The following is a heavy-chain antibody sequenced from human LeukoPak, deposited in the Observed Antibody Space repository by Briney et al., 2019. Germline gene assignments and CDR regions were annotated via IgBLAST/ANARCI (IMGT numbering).Heavy chain of an antibody. CDR1: GGSISSSSYY. J-gene: IGHJ3*02. CDR2: IYYSGST. CDR3: ARHQGYGDSTAFDI. Sequence: SETLSLTCTVSGGSISSSSYYWGWIRQPPGKGLEWTGSIYYSGSTYYNPSLKSRVTVSVDTSKNQFSLKLSSVTAADTAVYYCARHQGYGDSTAFDIWGQGTMVTVSS. D-gene: IGHD4-17*01. V-gene: IGHV4-39*01.